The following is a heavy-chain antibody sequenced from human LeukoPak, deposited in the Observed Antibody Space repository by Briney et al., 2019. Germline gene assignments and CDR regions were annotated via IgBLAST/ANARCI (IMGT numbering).Heavy chain of an antibody. J-gene: IGHJ3*02. Sequence: PGGSLRLSCAASGFTFSSYAMSWVRQAPGKGLEWVSAISGSGGSTYYADSVKGRFTISRDNSKNTLYLQMNSLRAEDTAVYYCAKDLLGGRRITMLPDAFDIWGQGTMVTVSS. CDR1: GFTFSSYA. V-gene: IGHV3-23*01. CDR3: AKDLLGGRRITMLPDAFDI. CDR2: ISGSGGST. D-gene: IGHD3-10*02.